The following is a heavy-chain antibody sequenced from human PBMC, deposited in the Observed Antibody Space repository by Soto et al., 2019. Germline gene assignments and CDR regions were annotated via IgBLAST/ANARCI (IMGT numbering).Heavy chain of an antibody. CDR3: ARRYRGIFDY. J-gene: IGHJ4*02. D-gene: IGHD1-26*01. CDR2: IYYSGST. V-gene: IGHV4-59*01. Sequence: PSETLSLTCTVSGGSISSYYWSWIRQPPGKGLEWIGYIYYSGSTNYNPSLKSRVTISVDRSKNQFSLKLSSVTAADTAVYYCARRYRGIFDYWGQGTLVIVSS. CDR1: GGSISSYY.